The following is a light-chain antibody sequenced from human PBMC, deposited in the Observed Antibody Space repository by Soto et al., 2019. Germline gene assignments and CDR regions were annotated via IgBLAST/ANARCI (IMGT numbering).Light chain of an antibody. Sequence: DIQMTQYPSTLSVSVGDRVTITCRASRTISSWLAWYKQKPGKAPKLLIYKASTLKSGVPSRLSGSGSGTEFPLTISSLQPDDFATYYCQQYSSMWTFGQGTQVDIK. CDR3: QQYSSMWT. V-gene: IGKV1-5*03. CDR1: RTISSW. CDR2: KAS. J-gene: IGKJ1*01.